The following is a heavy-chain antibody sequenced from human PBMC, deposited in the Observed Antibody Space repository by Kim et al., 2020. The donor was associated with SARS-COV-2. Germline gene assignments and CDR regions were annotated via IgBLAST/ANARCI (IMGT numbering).Heavy chain of an antibody. V-gene: IGHV3-74*01. J-gene: IGHJ4*02. CDR1: GFTFSTYW. CDR2: IDNDGSTT. CDR3: ARGRF. Sequence: GGSLRLSCAASGFTFSTYWMDWVRQAPGKGPVWVSRIDNDGSTTLYADSVKGRFTISRDNSKNTLFPQMTSMRADDTGVYYCARGRFWGQGTLVTVSS.